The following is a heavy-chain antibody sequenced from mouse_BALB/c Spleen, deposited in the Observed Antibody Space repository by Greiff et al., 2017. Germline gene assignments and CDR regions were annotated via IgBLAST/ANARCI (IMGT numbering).Heavy chain of an antibody. J-gene: IGHJ2*01. CDR2: IYPGSGST. Sequence: VKLVESGPELVKPGASVKMSCKASGYTFTDYVISWVKQRTGQGLEWIGEIYPGSGSTYYNEKFKGKATLTADKSSNTAYMQLSSLTSEDSAVYFCARLRAYDYFDYWGQGTTLTVSS. CDR1: GYTFTDYV. V-gene: IGHV1-77*01. D-gene: IGHD2-3*01. CDR3: ARLRAYDYFDY.